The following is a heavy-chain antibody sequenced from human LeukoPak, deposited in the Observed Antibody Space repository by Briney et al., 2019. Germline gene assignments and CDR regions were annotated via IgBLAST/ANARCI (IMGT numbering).Heavy chain of an antibody. Sequence: QPGGSLRLSCATSGFTFSSYAMSWVRQAPGKGLEWVSAISGSGGSTYYADSVKGRFTISRDNSKNTLYLQMNSLRAEDTAVYYCAKKKGSGYYYAFDYWGQGTLVTVSS. CDR1: GFTFSSYA. CDR2: ISGSGGST. CDR3: AKKKGSGYYYAFDY. D-gene: IGHD3-22*01. J-gene: IGHJ4*02. V-gene: IGHV3-23*01.